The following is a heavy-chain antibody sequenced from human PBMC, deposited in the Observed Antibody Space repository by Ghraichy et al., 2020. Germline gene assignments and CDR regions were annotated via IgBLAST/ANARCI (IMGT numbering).Heavy chain of an antibody. CDR3: ARGRPRYWGSPVGYFDY. CDR2: INHSGST. V-gene: IGHV4-34*01. Sequence: SETLSLTCAVYGGSFSGYYWSWIRQPPGKGLEWIGEINHSGSTNYNPSLKSRVTISVDTSKNQFSLKLSSVTAADTAVYYCARGRPRYWGSPVGYFDYWGQGTLVTVSS. CDR1: GGSFSGYY. D-gene: IGHD7-27*01. J-gene: IGHJ4*02.